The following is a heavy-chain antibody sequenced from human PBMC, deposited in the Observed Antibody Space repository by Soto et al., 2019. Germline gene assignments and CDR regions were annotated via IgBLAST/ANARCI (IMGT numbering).Heavy chain of an antibody. CDR1: GYTFTSYG. D-gene: IGHD3-10*01. V-gene: IGHV1-18*01. Sequence: ASVKVSCKASGYTFTSYGISWVRQAPGQGLEWMGWISAYNGNTNYAQKLQGRVTMTTDTSTSTAYMELRSLRSDDTAVYYCARDRRSQLLWFGEFSYDVFDPWGQGTLVIVSS. J-gene: IGHJ5*02. CDR2: ISAYNGNT. CDR3: ARDRRSQLLWFGEFSYDVFDP.